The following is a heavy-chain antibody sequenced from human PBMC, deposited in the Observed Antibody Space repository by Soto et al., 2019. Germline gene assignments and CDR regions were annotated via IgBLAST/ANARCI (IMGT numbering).Heavy chain of an antibody. D-gene: IGHD6-13*01. CDR1: GFTFSSYA. V-gene: IGHV3-23*01. CDR2: ISGSGGST. CDR3: AKTLGYSSSWYESYYYYYGMDV. J-gene: IGHJ6*02. Sequence: PGGSLRLSCAASGFTFSSYAMSWVRQAPGKGLEWVSAISGSGGSTYYADSVKGRFTISRDNSKNPLYLQMNSLRAEDTAVYYCAKTLGYSSSWYESYYYYYGMDVWGQGTTVTVSS.